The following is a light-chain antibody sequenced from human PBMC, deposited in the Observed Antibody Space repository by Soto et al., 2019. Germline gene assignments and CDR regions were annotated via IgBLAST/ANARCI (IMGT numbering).Light chain of an antibody. J-gene: IGKJ2*01. CDR1: EDITNY. Sequence: DIQKTQSPSSLSASVGDRITITCQASEDITNYLHWYQQKPGKAPKLLIYDASNLETGVPSRFSGSGSGTDFSFTISSLQAEDIATYYCQQYDYMPYTFGQGTKLEMK. CDR3: QQYDYMPYT. V-gene: IGKV1-33*01. CDR2: DAS.